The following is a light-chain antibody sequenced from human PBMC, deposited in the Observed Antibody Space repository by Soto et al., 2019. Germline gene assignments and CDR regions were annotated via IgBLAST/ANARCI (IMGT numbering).Light chain of an antibody. Sequence: DIVMTQSPDSLAVSLGERATINCRSSQSVLYSSNNENYLAWYQQKPGQPPKLHIYWASTRESGVPDRFSGSGSGTDFTLTISSLQAEDVAVYYCQQYYTTPLTFGGGTKVEIK. CDR2: WAS. CDR1: QSVLYSSNNENY. V-gene: IGKV4-1*01. J-gene: IGKJ4*01. CDR3: QQYYTTPLT.